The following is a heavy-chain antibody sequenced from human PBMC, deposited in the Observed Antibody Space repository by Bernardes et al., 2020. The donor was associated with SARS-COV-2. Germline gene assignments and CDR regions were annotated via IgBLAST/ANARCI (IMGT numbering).Heavy chain of an antibody. CDR1: GYTFNSYV. J-gene: IGHJ4*02. CDR3: ARDRRLVMGYHGTYYFEY. CDR2: ISSYNGNT. D-gene: IGHD3-16*01. Sequence: SVKASCKASGYTFNSYVIVWVRQAPGQGLEWMGWISSYNGNTEYAHKVQGRVTMTTDTSTSTAYMELRSLRSDDTAVYYCARDRRLVMGYHGTYYFEYWGQGTLVTGSS. V-gene: IGHV1-18*01.